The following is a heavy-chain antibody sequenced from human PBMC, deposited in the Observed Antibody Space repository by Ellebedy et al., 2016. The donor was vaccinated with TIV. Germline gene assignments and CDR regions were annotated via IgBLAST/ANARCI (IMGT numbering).Heavy chain of an antibody. V-gene: IGHV4-59*08. J-gene: IGHJ4*02. CDR3: ARQGIPVGANDY. CDR2: IYYSGST. Sequence: MPSETLSLTCTVSGGSISSYYWSWIRQPPGKGLEWIGYIYYSGSTNYNPSLKSRVTIAVDTSKKQISLKLSSVTAADTAVYYCARQGIPVGANDYWGQGTLVTVSS. CDR1: GGSISSYY. D-gene: IGHD1-26*01.